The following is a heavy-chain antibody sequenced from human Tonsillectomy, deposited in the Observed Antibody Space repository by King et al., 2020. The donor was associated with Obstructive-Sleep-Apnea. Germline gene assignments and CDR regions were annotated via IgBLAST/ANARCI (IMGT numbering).Heavy chain of an antibody. Sequence: QLVQSGGGVVQPGRSLRLSCAASGFTFSSYGMHWFRQAPGKGLEWVAFIRYDGSNKYYADSGKGRFTISRDNSKNTLYLQMNSLRAEDTAVYYCAKEVYDMGSSWYGEYFQHWGQGTLVTVSS. J-gene: IGHJ1*01. CDR1: GFTFSSYG. CDR3: AKEVYDMGSSWYGEYFQH. V-gene: IGHV3-30*02. D-gene: IGHD6-13*01. CDR2: IRYDGSNK.